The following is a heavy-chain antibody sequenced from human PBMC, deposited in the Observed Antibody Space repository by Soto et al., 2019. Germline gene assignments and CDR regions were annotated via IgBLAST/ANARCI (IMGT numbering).Heavy chain of an antibody. CDR3: ARMRAARRGFRPENLLDY. CDR2: IDWDDDK. D-gene: IGHD6-6*01. J-gene: IGHJ4*02. CDR1: GFSLSTSGMC. V-gene: IGHV2-70*01. Sequence: SGPTLVNPTQTLTLTCTFSGFSLSTSGMCVSWIRQPPGKALEWLALIDWDDDKYYSTSLKTRLTISKDTSKNQVVLTMTNMDPVDTATYYCARMRAARRGFRPENLLDYWGQGTLVTVSS.